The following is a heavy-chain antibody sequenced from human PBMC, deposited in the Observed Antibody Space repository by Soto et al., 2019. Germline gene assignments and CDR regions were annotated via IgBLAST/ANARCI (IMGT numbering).Heavy chain of an antibody. CDR2: ISGSGGST. CDR1: GFTFSSYA. D-gene: IGHD3-22*01. J-gene: IGHJ4*02. V-gene: IGHV3-23*01. CDR3: AKADYYDSSGYYSSNIDY. Sequence: GGSLRLSCAASGFTFSSYAMSWVRQAPGKGLEWVSAISGSGGSTYYADSVKGRFTISRDNSKNTLYLQMNSLRAEDTAVYYCAKADYYDSSGYYSSNIDYWGQGTLVTVSS.